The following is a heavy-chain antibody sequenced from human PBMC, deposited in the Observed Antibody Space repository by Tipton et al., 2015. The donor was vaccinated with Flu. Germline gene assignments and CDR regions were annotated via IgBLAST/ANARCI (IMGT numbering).Heavy chain of an antibody. Sequence: QSGAEVKKPGASVKVSCKASGYTFTNYDINWVRQATGQGLEWMGWMNPNSGNTGYAQELQGRVTMTRNTSISTAYMELSSLRSEDTAVYYCARGLSITYYYYGMDFWGQGTPVTVSS. D-gene: IGHD3-10*01. J-gene: IGHJ6*02. CDR2: MNPNSGNT. V-gene: IGHV1-8*01. CDR3: ARGLSITYYYYGMDF. CDR1: GYTFTNYD.